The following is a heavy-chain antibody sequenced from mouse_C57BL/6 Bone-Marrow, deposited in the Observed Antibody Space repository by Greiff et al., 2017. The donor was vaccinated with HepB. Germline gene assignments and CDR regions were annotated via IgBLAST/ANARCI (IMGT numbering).Heavy chain of an antibody. CDR2: IYPGGGYT. CDR3: ARKGYGYDCGNYAMDY. Sequence: QVQLQQSGAELVRPGTSVKMSCKASGYTFTNYWIGWAKQRPGHGLEWIGDIYPGGGYTNYNEKFKGKATLTADKSSSTAYMQFSSLTSEDSAIYYCARKGYGYDCGNYAMDYWGQGTSVTVSS. V-gene: IGHV1-63*01. D-gene: IGHD2-2*01. CDR1: GYTFTNYW. J-gene: IGHJ4*01.